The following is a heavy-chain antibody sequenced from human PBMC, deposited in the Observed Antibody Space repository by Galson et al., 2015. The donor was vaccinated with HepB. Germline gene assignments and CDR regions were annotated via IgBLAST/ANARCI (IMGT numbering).Heavy chain of an antibody. V-gene: IGHV1-2*02. J-gene: IGHJ5*02. Sequence: SVKVSCKASGYTFTGYYIHWVRQAPGQGLEWMGWINPNSGGVHYVQKFQGRITMASDRSISTAYMELNRLIFDEPAVYYCARDSVQVLESGNFGWFGPWGQGTLVPVFS. D-gene: IGHD4-23*01. CDR3: ARDSVQVLESGNFGWFGP. CDR1: GYTFTGYY. CDR2: INPNSGGV.